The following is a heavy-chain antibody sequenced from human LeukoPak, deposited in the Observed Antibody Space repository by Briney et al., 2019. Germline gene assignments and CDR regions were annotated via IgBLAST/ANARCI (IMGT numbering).Heavy chain of an antibody. CDR1: GFTFSSYA. CDR3: ARGRAILWFGELSAFDI. Sequence: PGGSLRLSCAASGFTFSSYAMHWVRQAPGKGLECVSAMSSNGGSTYYANSVKGRFTISRDNSKNTLYLQMGSLRAEDTAVYYCARGRAILWFGELSAFDIWGQGTMVTVSS. CDR2: MSSNGGST. V-gene: IGHV3-64*01. D-gene: IGHD3-10*01. J-gene: IGHJ3*02.